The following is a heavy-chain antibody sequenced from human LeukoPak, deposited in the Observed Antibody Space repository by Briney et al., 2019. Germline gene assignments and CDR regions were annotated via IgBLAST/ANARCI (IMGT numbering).Heavy chain of an antibody. D-gene: IGHD3-22*01. CDR1: GFTFSSYG. V-gene: IGHV3-30*18. J-gene: IGHJ4*02. CDR2: ISYDGSNK. Sequence: QAGGSLRLSCAASGFTFSSYGMHWVRQAPGKGLEWVAVISYDGSNKYYADSVKGRFTISRDNSKNTLYLQMNSLRAEDTAVYYCAKDRWGYYYDSSGYFKDYWGQGTLVTVSS. CDR3: AKDRWGYYYDSSGYFKDY.